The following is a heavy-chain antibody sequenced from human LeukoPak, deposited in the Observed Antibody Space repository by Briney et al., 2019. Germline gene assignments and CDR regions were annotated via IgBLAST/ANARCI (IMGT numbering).Heavy chain of an antibody. CDR1: GFTFSNFW. V-gene: IGHV3-21*01. J-gene: IGHJ4*02. CDR2: ISSSSSYI. D-gene: IGHD3-16*01. Sequence: GGSLRLSCAAAGFTFSNFWMSWVRQAPGKGLEWVSSISSSSSYIYYADSVKGRFTISRDNAKNSLYLQMNSLRAEDTAVYYCARDEGEQQIDYWGQGTLVTVSS. CDR3: ARDEGEQQIDY.